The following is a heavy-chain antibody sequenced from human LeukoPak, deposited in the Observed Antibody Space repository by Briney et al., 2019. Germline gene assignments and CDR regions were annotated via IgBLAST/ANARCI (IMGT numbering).Heavy chain of an antibody. CDR1: GGSISSYY. V-gene: IGHV4-4*07. CDR3: ARDAVTMVRGVIISWFDP. Sequence: SETLSLTCTVSGGSISSYYWSWIRQPAGKGLEWIGRIYTSGSTNYNPSLKSRVTMSVDTPKDQFSLKLSSVTAADTAVYYCARDAVTMVRGVIISWFDPWGQGTLVTVSS. J-gene: IGHJ5*02. CDR2: IYTSGST. D-gene: IGHD3-10*01.